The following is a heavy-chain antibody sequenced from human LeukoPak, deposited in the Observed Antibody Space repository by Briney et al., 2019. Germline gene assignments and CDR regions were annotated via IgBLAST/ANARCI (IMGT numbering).Heavy chain of an antibody. Sequence: PGGSLRLSCAASGFTFSSYAMSWVRQAPGKGVEGVSAISGSGGSTYYAASVKGRFTISRDNSKNTLYLQMNSLRAEDTAVYYCAKEGDYGDSSDYWGQGTLVTVSS. V-gene: IGHV3-23*01. CDR3: AKEGDYGDSSDY. J-gene: IGHJ4*02. CDR2: ISGSGGST. CDR1: GFTFSSYA. D-gene: IGHD4-17*01.